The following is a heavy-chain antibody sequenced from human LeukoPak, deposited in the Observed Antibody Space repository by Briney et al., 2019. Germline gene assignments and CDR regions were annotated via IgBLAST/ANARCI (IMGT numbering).Heavy chain of an antibody. Sequence: GGSLRLSCAASGFTFSSYVMSWVRQAPGKGLEWVSAISGSGGSTYYADSVKGRFTISRDNSKNTLSLQMNSLRAEDTAIYYCAKHPYEGYCSGGSCWNNWFDPWGQGTLVTVSS. CDR1: GFTFSSYV. CDR2: ISGSGGST. CDR3: AKHPYEGYCSGGSCWNNWFDP. V-gene: IGHV3-23*01. D-gene: IGHD2-15*01. J-gene: IGHJ5*02.